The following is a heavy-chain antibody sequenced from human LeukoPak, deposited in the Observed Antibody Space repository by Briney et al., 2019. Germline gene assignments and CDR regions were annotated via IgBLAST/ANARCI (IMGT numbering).Heavy chain of an antibody. CDR2: INPNSGGT. J-gene: IGHJ3*02. D-gene: IGHD6-19*01. Sequence: ASVKVSCKASGYTFTGYYMHWVRQAPGQGLEWMGWINPNSGGTNYAQKFQGRVTMTRDTSISTAYMELSRLRSDDTAVYYCARGGIAVAGTSGGDAFDIWGQGTMVTVSS. CDR1: GYTFTGYY. CDR3: ARGGIAVAGTSGGDAFDI. V-gene: IGHV1-2*02.